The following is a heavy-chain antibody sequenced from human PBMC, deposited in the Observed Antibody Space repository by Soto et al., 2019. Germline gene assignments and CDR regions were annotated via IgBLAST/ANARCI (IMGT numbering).Heavy chain of an antibody. CDR2: ISYDGSNK. CDR1: GFTFSSYG. J-gene: IGHJ6*02. D-gene: IGHD2-8*01. V-gene: IGHV3-30*18. CDR3: AKDFSLLLRLTHYYYYGMDV. Sequence: QVQLVESGGGVVQPGRSLRLSCAASGFTFSSYGMHWVRQAPGKGLEWVAVISYDGSNKYYADSVKGRFTISRDNSKNTLYLQMNSLRAEDTAVYYCAKDFSLLLRLTHYYYYGMDVWGQGTTVTVSS.